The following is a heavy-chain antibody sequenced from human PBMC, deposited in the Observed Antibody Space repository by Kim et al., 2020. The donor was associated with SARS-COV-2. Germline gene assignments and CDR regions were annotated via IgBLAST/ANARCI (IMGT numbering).Heavy chain of an antibody. CDR3: AKESRGYFYWLPYYFDY. CDR2: IHYSGST. Sequence: SQTLSLTCTVYGGSVSSSSYYWVWIRQPPGKGLEWIVSIHYSGSTYYNPSLKSRVTISVDASRNQFSLKLNSVTAADTAVYYCAKESRGYFYWLPYYFDY. V-gene: IGHV4-39*07. D-gene: IGHD3-9*01. CDR1: GGSVSSSSYY. J-gene: IGHJ4*01.